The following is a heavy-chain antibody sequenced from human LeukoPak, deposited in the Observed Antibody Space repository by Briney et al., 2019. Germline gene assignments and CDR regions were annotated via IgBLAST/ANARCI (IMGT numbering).Heavy chain of an antibody. V-gene: IGHV4-39*01. D-gene: IGHD3-22*01. J-gene: IGHJ4*02. Sequence: PSETLSLTCSVSGVSISSSVYYWAWIRQPPGKGLEWIGTVYYSGGTYYNSSLKSRLSISVATSKNHFSLTLSSVTAADTAVYSCARQVLHDISGYFDYWGQGSLVTVSS. CDR2: VYYSGGT. CDR1: GVSISSSVYY. CDR3: ARQVLHDISGYFDY.